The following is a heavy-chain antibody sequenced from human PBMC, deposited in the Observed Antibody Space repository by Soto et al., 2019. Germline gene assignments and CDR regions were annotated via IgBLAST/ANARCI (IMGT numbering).Heavy chain of an antibody. D-gene: IGHD2-8*01. CDR1: GGSFSGYY. J-gene: IGHJ4*02. CDR2: INHSGST. V-gene: IGHV4-34*01. CDR3: ARDRGYCTNGVCYTQQYFDY. Sequence: TSETLSLTCAVYGGSFSGYYWSWIRQPPGKGLEWIGEINHSGSTNYNPSLKSRVTISVDTSKNQFSLKLSSVTAADTAVYYCARDRGYCTNGVCYTQQYFDYWGQGTLVTVSS.